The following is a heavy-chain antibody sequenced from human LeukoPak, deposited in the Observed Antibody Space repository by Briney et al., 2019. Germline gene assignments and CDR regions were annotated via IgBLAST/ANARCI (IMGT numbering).Heavy chain of an antibody. CDR2: IDDSGST. CDR1: GGSISSGDYY. CDR3: ARDRPPRGWSVDAFDV. J-gene: IGHJ3*01. D-gene: IGHD2-15*01. V-gene: IGHV4-30-4*01. Sequence: PSETLSLTCTVSGGSISSGDYYWSCIRQPPGKGLEWIGYIDDSGSTYYNPSLKSRVTISVDTSKNQFSLKLSSVTAADTAVYYCARDRPPRGWSVDAFDVWGQGTMVTVSS.